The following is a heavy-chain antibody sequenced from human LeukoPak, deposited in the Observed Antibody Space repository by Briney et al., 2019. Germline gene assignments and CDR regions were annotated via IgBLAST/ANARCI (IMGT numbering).Heavy chain of an antibody. CDR1: GFTFSSYG. D-gene: IGHD1-20*01. Sequence: GGSLRLSCAASGFTFSSYGMHWVRQAPGKGLEWVAFIRYDGSNKYYADSVKGRFTISRDNSKNTLYLQMNSLRAEDTAVYYCAKDHRWPLITGYDYWGQGTLVTASS. CDR2: IRYDGSNK. J-gene: IGHJ4*02. V-gene: IGHV3-30*02. CDR3: AKDHRWPLITGYDY.